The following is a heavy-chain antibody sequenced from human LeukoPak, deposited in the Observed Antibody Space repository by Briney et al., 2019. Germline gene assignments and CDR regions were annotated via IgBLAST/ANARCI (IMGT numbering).Heavy chain of an antibody. D-gene: IGHD6-13*01. J-gene: IGHJ3*02. Sequence: SETLSLTCTVSGGSISSYYWSWIRQPPGKGLEWIGYIYYRGSTNYNPSLKSRVTISVDTSKNQYSLKLSSVTAADTAVYYCARSGVFTGYDAFDIWGQGTRVTVSS. CDR3: ARSGVFTGYDAFDI. CDR1: GGSISSYY. CDR2: IYYRGST. V-gene: IGHV4-59*08.